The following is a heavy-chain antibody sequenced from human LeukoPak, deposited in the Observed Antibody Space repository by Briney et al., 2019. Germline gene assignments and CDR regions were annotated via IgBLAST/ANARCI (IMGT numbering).Heavy chain of an antibody. CDR1: GYTFTSYG. V-gene: IGHV1-18*01. J-gene: IGHJ5*02. D-gene: IGHD3-9*01. Sequence: GASVKVSCKASGYTFTSYGISWVQQAPGQGLEWMGWISAYNGNTNYAQKLQGRVTMTTDTSTSTAYMELRSLRSDDTAVYYCARDGKRYFDWLLHNNWFDPWGQGTLVTVSS. CDR3: ARDGKRYFDWLLHNNWFDP. CDR2: ISAYNGNT.